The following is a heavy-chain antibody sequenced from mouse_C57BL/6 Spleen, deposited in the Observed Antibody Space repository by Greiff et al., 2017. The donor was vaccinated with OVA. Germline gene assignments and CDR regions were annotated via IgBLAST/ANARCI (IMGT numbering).Heavy chain of an antibody. V-gene: IGHV1-26*01. CDR1: GYTFTDYY. J-gene: IGHJ3*01. CDR2: INPNNGGT. D-gene: IGHD2-4*01. CDR3: ARSEYDYGFAY. Sequence: VQLQQSGPELVKPGASVKISCKASGYTFTDYYMNWVKQSHGKSLEWIGDINPNNGGTSYNQKFKGKATLTVDKSSSTAYMELRSLTSEDSAVYYCARSEYDYGFAYWGQGTLVTVSA.